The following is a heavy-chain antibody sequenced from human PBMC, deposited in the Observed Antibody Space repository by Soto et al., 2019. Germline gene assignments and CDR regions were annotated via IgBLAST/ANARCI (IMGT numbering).Heavy chain of an antibody. Sequence: GGSLRLSCAASGFTFSGHWMHWVRQAPGKGLVWVSRINSDESDTSHADSVKGRFTISRDNAKNTLYLQMNSLRAEDTAVYYCARGSWSSAASFDSWGQGTLVTVSS. CDR2: INSDESDT. CDR1: GFTFSGHW. V-gene: IGHV3-74*01. J-gene: IGHJ4*02. CDR3: ARGSWSSAASFDS. D-gene: IGHD3-10*01.